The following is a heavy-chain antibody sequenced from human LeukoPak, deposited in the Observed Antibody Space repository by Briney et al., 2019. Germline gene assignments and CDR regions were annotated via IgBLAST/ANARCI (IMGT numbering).Heavy chain of an antibody. D-gene: IGHD3-9*01. V-gene: IGHV4-38-2*02. J-gene: IGHJ6*02. CDR1: GYSIRSGYY. CDR3: ARGPVRDEDGLTGNSYYFGLDA. Sequence: SETLSLTCTVSGYSIRSGYYWGWIRQPPGKGLEWIGSIYHSGSTYDNPSLKSRVTISVDTSKNQFSLTLSSVTAADSAVFYCARGPVRDEDGLTGNSYYFGLDAWGHGTTVTVSS. CDR2: IYHSGST.